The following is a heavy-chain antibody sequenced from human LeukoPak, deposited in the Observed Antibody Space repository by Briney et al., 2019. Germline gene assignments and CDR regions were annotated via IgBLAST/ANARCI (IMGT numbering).Heavy chain of an antibody. Sequence: SETLSLTCTVSGGSISSYYWSWIRQPPGKGLEWIGYIYYSGSTNYNPSLKSRVTISVDTSKNQFSLKLSSVTAADTAVYYCARELWFGESPSFDPWGQGTLVTVSS. D-gene: IGHD3-10*01. CDR1: GGSISSYY. CDR2: IYYSGST. CDR3: ARELWFGESPSFDP. V-gene: IGHV4-59*01. J-gene: IGHJ5*02.